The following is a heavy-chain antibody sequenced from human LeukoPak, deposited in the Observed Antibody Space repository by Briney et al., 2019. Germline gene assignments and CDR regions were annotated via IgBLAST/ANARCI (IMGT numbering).Heavy chain of an antibody. CDR1: GFTFSSYW. J-gene: IGHJ4*02. V-gene: IGHV3-7*03. CDR3: AKDRSGWYYFDY. CDR2: IKQDGSEK. D-gene: IGHD6-19*01. Sequence: PGGSLRLSCAASGFTFSSYWMSWVRQAPGKGLEWVANIKQDGSEKYYVDSVKGRFTISRDNSKNTLYLQMNSLRAEDTAVYYCAKDRSGWYYFDYWGQGTLVTVSS.